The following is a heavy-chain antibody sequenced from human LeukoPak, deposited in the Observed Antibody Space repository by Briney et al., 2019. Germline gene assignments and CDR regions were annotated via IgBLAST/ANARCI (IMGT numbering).Heavy chain of an antibody. Sequence: SQTLSLTCTVSGGSISSGHYYRSWIRQPPGKGLEWIGYIYHSGSTYYNPSIKSRVTISLDNSMNQFSLKLSSVTAADTAVYYCARDGGYSGYDFDSWGQGTLVTVSS. CDR2: IYHSGST. CDR3: ARDGGYSGYDFDS. CDR1: GGSISSGHYY. D-gene: IGHD5-12*01. V-gene: IGHV4-30-2*01. J-gene: IGHJ4*02.